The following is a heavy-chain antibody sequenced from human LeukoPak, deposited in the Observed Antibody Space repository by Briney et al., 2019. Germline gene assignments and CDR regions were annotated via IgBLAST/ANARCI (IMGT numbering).Heavy chain of an antibody. D-gene: IGHD6-13*01. CDR1: GFTFRFYA. Sequence: PGGSLRLSCAGSGFTFRFYAMTWVRQAPGKGLEWVSGISGDASVSKDADSVKGRFNISRDNSKNTLYLQLNSLRVEDTAIYYCAKAYSSSLYRDAFHIWGQGTMVTVSP. V-gene: IGHV3-23*01. CDR2: ISGDASVS. CDR3: AKAYSSSLYRDAFHI. J-gene: IGHJ3*02.